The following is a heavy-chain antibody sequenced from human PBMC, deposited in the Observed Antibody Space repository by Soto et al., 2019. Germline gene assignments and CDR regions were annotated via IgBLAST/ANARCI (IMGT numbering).Heavy chain of an antibody. D-gene: IGHD3-22*01. J-gene: IGHJ4*02. CDR1: GFTFSSYA. CDR2: ISYDGTNE. CDR3: ARSHDSSSYYTY. V-gene: IGHV3-30-3*01. Sequence: QVQLVESGGGVVQPGRSLRLSCAASGFTFSSYAMHWVRQAPGKGLEWVAVISYDGTNEDYADSVKGRFTIYRDNSKNTLYLQMNSLRVDDTAVYYCARSHDSSSYYTYWGQGTLVTVSS.